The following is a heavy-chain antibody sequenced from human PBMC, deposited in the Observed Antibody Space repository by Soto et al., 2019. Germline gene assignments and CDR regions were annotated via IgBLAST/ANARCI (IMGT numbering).Heavy chain of an antibody. Sequence: SVKVSCKASGVTFSSYAISWVRQAPGQGLEWMGGIIPIFGTANYAQKFQGRVTITADKSTSTAYMELSSLRSEDTAVYYCARGVGIAAAGSYYFDYWGQGTLVTVSS. CDR1: GVTFSSYA. V-gene: IGHV1-69*06. CDR3: ARGVGIAAAGSYYFDY. D-gene: IGHD6-13*01. CDR2: IIPIFGTA. J-gene: IGHJ4*02.